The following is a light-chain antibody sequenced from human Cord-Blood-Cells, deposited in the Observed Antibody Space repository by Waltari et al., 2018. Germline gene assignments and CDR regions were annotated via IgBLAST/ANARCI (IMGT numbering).Light chain of an antibody. V-gene: IGKV1-39*01. CDR1: QSISSY. CDR2: AAS. Sequence: DIQMTQSPSSLSASVGDRVTITCRASQSISSYLNWYQQKPGKDPKLLIYAASSLQSGVPSRFSGSGSGTDFTLTIRSLKPEDFATYYFQQSYSTQYTFGQGTKLEIK. CDR3: QQSYSTQYT. J-gene: IGKJ2*01.